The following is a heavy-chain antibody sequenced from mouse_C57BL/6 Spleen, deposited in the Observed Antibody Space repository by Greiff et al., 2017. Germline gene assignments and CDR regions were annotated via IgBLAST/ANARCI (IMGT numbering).Heavy chain of an antibody. CDR2: ISGGGGNT. D-gene: IGHD2-3*01. Sequence: EVQVVESGGGLVKPGGSLKLSCAASGFTFSSYTMSWVRQTPEKRLEWVATISGGGGNTYYSDSVKGRFTISRDNAKNTLYLQMSSLRSEDTALYYCARRSGLLYYFDYWGQGTTLTVSS. V-gene: IGHV5-9*01. CDR3: ARRSGLLYYFDY. J-gene: IGHJ2*01. CDR1: GFTFSSYT.